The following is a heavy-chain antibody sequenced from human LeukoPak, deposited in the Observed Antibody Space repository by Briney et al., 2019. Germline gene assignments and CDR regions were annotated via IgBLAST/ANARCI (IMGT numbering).Heavy chain of an antibody. V-gene: IGHV3-53*01. Sequence: GGSLRLSCAASGFTVSSNYMSWVRQAPGKGLEWVSGIYSGDYAYYADSVKGRFTISRDNSKNTLSLQMNRLRAEDTAVYYCASRVSSSSWTAFDSWGQGTLVTVFS. CDR1: GFTVSSNY. CDR3: ASRVSSSSWTAFDS. D-gene: IGHD6-13*01. CDR2: IYSGDYA. J-gene: IGHJ4*02.